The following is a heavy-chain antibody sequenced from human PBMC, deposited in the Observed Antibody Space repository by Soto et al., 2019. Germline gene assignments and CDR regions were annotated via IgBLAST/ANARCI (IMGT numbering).Heavy chain of an antibody. D-gene: IGHD3-22*01. CDR2: ISGSGGST. J-gene: IGHJ3*02. V-gene: IGHV3-23*01. Sequence: GGSLRLSCAASGFTFSSYAMSWVRQAPGKGLEWVSAISGSGGSTYYADSVKGRFTISRDNSKNTLYLQMNSLRAEVTALYYCAKDGKGYYDSSGYSRDDAFDIWGQGTMVTVSS. CDR1: GFTFSSYA. CDR3: AKDGKGYYDSSGYSRDDAFDI.